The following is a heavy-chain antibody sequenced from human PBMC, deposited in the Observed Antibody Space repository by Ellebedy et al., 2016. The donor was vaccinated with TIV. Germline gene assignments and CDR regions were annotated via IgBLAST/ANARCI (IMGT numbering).Heavy chain of an antibody. CDR3: ARTDPWQPIDD. J-gene: IGHJ4*02. CDR2: VFYSGSP. Sequence: MPSETLSLTCSVSGGTVSSTRYYWACIRQPPGKGLEYIGSVFYSGSPYYNPSFKSRVTLSADTYKNQFSLNLRTVTAADTSVYYCARTDPWQPIDDWGQGILVSVSS. V-gene: IGHV4-39*01. CDR1: GGTVSSTRYY. D-gene: IGHD2-21*02.